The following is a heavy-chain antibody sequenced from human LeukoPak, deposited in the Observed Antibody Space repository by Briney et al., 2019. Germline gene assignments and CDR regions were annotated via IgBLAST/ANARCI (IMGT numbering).Heavy chain of an antibody. CDR3: AKDQTGSSDFWSGNYFDY. V-gene: IGHV3-23*01. CDR2: ISGSGGST. D-gene: IGHD3-3*01. CDR1: GFTFSSYA. J-gene: IGHJ4*02. Sequence: PGGSLRLSCAASGFTFSSYAMSWVRQAPGKGLEWVSAISGSGGSTYYADSVKGRFTISRDNSKNTLYLQMNSLRAEDTAVYYCAKDQTGSSDFWSGNYFDYWGQGTLVTVSS.